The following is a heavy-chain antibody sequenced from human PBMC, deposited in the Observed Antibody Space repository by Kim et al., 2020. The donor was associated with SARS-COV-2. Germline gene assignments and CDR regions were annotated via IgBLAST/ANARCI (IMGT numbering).Heavy chain of an antibody. J-gene: IGHJ4*02. CDR3: ARGRMIVGSGGFYY. Sequence: SETLSLTCAVYGGSFSGYYWSWIRQPPGKGLEWIGEINHSGSTNYNPSLKSRVTISVDTSKNQFSLKLSSVTAADTAVYYCARGRMIVGSGGFYYWGQGTLVTVSS. CDR1: GGSFSGYY. CDR2: INHSGST. V-gene: IGHV4-34*01. D-gene: IGHD3-10*01.